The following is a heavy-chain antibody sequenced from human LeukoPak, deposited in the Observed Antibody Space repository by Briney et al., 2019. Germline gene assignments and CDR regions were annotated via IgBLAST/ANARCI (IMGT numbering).Heavy chain of an antibody. J-gene: IGHJ4*02. D-gene: IGHD1-26*01. CDR2: INPNSGGT. V-gene: IGHV1-2*06. Sequence: ASVKVSCKASGYTFTGYYMHWVRQAPGQGLEWMGRINPNSGGTNYAQKFQGRVTMTRDTSISTAYMELSRLRSGDTAVYYCARSRIRQPVGAAGYWGQGTLVTVSS. CDR1: GYTFTGYY. CDR3: ARSRIRQPVGAAGY.